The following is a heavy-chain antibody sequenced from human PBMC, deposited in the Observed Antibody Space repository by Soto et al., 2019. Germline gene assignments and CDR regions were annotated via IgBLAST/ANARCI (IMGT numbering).Heavy chain of an antibody. CDR1: GFTFVSYA. Sequence: DVQLLESGGGFVQPGGSLRLSCAASGFTFVSYAMTWVRQAPGKGLEWVSSISGGGAGTYYADSVKGRFTISRDNSKNTLYLQLNSLRAEDTAIYYCAKVNTMMVGSGNAFDMWGQGTMVTVSS. CDR3: AKVNTMMVGSGNAFDM. V-gene: IGHV3-23*01. CDR2: ISGGGAGT. J-gene: IGHJ3*02. D-gene: IGHD3-22*01.